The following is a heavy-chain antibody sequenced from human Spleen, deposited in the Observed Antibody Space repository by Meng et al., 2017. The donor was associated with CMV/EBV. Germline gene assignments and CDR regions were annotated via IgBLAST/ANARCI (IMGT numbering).Heavy chain of an antibody. J-gene: IGHJ6*02. CDR1: GFTFDDYA. CDR3: AKDHFSSTSYYYGLDV. V-gene: IGHV3-43D*03. CDR2: ISWDGTSS. D-gene: IGHD6-19*01. Sequence: GESLKISCAASGFTFDDYAMYWVRQAPGKGLEWVSLISWDGTSSYYADSVKGRFTISRDNSENSLYLQMNSLKTEDTALYYCAKDHFSSTSYYYGLDVWGQGTTVTVSS.